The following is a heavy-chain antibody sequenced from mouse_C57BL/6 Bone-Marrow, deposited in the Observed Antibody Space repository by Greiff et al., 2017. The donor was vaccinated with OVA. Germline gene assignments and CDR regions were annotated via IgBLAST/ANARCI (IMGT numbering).Heavy chain of an antibody. CDR3: SSPHGSSYWYFDV. V-gene: IGHV15-2*01. D-gene: IGHD1-1*01. CDR1: DSEVFPIAY. CDR2: ILPSIGRK. J-gene: IGHJ1*03. Sequence: SGSELRSPGSSVKLSCKAFDSEVFPIAYMSWVRQKPGHGFEWIGGILPSIGRKIYGEKFEEKATLDAATLSTTASLYLNCLTSDDSSISYCSSPHGSSYWYFDVWGTGTTVTVSS.